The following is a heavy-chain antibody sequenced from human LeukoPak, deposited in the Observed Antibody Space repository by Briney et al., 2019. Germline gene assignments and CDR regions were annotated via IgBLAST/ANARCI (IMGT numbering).Heavy chain of an antibody. CDR1: GFTVSSNY. J-gene: IGHJ4*02. V-gene: IGHV3-7*01. Sequence: PGGSLRLSCAASGFTVSSNYMSWVRQAPGKGLEWVANIKQDGSEKYYVDSVKGRFTISRDNAKNSLYLQMNSLRAEDTAVYYCAREDGLLWFGELYRPASFDYWGQGTLVTVSS. CDR2: IKQDGSEK. CDR3: AREDGLLWFGELYRPASFDY. D-gene: IGHD3-10*01.